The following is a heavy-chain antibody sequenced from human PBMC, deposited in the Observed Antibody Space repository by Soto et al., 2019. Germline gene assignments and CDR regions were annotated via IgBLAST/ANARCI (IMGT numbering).Heavy chain of an antibody. Sequence: QVQLVQSGAEVLKPGSSVKVSCKASGDTFDTFAISWVRQAPGQGLEWMGGIIPIFRTPDYAQKFQGRVTISADVSTSTACMELSILRSEDPAVYYSARNKDREQLGGNYYYALDVWGQGTTVTVSS. V-gene: IGHV1-69*12. J-gene: IGHJ6*02. CDR3: ARNKDREQLGGNYYYALDV. CDR2: IIPIFRTP. CDR1: GDTFDTFA. D-gene: IGHD1-1*01.